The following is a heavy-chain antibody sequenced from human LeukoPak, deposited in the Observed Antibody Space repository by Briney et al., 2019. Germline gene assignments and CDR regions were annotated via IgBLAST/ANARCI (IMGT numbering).Heavy chain of an antibody. Sequence: PGGSLRLSCAASGFTFSDYTIHWVRQAPGKGLEWVAVMSNDGSIKKYANFVKGRFTISRDNSKSSLYLQMDSLRAEDTAVYYCAREFTIFGVVIQRYDAFDVWGQGTMVTVSS. CDR2: MSNDGSIK. V-gene: IGHV3-30-3*01. D-gene: IGHD3-3*01. CDR1: GFTFSDYT. CDR3: AREFTIFGVVIQRYDAFDV. J-gene: IGHJ3*01.